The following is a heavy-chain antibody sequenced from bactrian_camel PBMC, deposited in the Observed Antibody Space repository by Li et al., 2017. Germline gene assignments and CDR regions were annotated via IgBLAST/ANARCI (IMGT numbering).Heavy chain of an antibody. V-gene: IGHV3S53*01. Sequence: HVQLVESGGGSVQAGGSLRLSCSASEDTYSEYDDSTPYNCMGWFRQSPGKEREGFAQIDSDTSTSVIDSLKDRFTISQDNSKNTLYLQMNSLKPEDTAMYCCAAELSSGGYCYTIPLGRPGDGYWGQGTQVTVS. CDR1: EDTYSEYDDSTPYNC. D-gene: IGHD2*01. J-gene: IGHJ6*01. CDR2: IDSDTST. CDR3: AAELSSGGYCYTIPLGRPGDGY.